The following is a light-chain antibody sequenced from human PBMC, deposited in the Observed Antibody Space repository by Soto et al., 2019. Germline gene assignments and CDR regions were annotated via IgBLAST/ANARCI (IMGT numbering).Light chain of an antibody. CDR3: CSHAGNYIYV. Sequence: QSVLTQPPSASGSPGQSVTISCTGTSSDVGGYNYVSWYQQHPGKAPKLMIYEVSKRPSGVPDRFSGSKSGNTASLTVSGLQAEDEADYYCCSHAGNYIYVYGTGTKVTV. J-gene: IGLJ1*01. CDR2: EVS. CDR1: SSDVGGYNY. V-gene: IGLV2-8*01.